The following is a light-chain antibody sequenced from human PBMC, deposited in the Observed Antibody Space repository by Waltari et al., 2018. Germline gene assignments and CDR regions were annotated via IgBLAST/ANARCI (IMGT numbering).Light chain of an antibody. V-gene: IGLV1-40*01. Sequence: QSVLTQPPSVSGAPGQRVTISCTGSSSNIGAGYDVHWYQQLRGTAPTLLLYGDSNRPAGVPDRVSGSKSGTSASLALTGLQAEDDADCYGQSYDSSLSGSGVFGGGTKLTVL. CDR1: SSNIGAGYD. CDR2: GDS. J-gene: IGLJ3*02. CDR3: QSYDSSLSGSGV.